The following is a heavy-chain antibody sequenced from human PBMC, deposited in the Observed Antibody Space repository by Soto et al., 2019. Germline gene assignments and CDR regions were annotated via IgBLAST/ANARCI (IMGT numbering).Heavy chain of an antibody. CDR3: ATFTFGRPFDT. CDR2: ISGSGFST. Sequence: EVHLLESGGGLVQPGGSLRLSCAASGFTFNTYAMSLGRQAPGQGVEWVSAISGSGFSTYYADSVKGRFSISSDSSKNTLFLQMNSLRADDTAVYFCATFTFGRPFDTWGQGTMVTVSS. D-gene: IGHD3-16*01. J-gene: IGHJ3*02. V-gene: IGHV3-23*01. CDR1: GFTFNTYA.